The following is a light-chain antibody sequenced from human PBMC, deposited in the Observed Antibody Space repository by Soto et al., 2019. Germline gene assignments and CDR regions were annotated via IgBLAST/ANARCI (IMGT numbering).Light chain of an antibody. CDR3: QQYGSSGT. CDR2: GAS. J-gene: IGKJ1*01. Sequence: IVLTQSPSPRFVTPGERASLSCRASQSVSSNLAWYQPKPGQAPRPLVYGASTTATGTPARFSGSGSGTQFILTISRLEPEDFAVYYCQQYGSSGTFGQGTKVDIK. CDR1: QSVSSN. V-gene: IGKV3-15*01.